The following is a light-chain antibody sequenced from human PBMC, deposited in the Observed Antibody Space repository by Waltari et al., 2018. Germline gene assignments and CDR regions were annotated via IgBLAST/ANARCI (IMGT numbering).Light chain of an antibody. V-gene: IGKV4-1*01. CDR1: QTILDNADKSNY. CDR3: QQYYATPRT. CDR2: WAS. Sequence: DFVMTQSPDSLAVSLGGRATINCRSSQTILDNADKSNYLAWYQHKPGQPPKLLISWASARESGVPDRFTGSGSETDFTLTITSLQAEDVAIYYCQQYYATPRTFGQGTKVEVK. J-gene: IGKJ1*01.